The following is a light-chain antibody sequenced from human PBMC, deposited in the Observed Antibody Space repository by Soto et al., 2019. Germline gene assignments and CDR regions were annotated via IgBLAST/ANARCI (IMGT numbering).Light chain of an antibody. Sequence: VLTKSPGTLSLSPGERAPLSCRDSQSVSSSYLAWYQQKPGQAPRLLIYGASSRATGIPDRFSGSASGTDFTLTISSLQPEDFATYYCQQSYSTPWKFGQGTKG. J-gene: IGKJ1*01. CDR1: QSVSSSY. CDR2: GAS. V-gene: IGKV3-20*01. CDR3: QQSYSTPWK.